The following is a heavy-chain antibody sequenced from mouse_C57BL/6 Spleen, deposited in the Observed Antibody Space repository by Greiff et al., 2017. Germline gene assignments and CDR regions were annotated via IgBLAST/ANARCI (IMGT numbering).Heavy chain of an antibody. CDR1: GFTFSSYA. D-gene: IGHD4-1*01. CDR3: ARDPGEGDFDY. CDR2: ISDGGSYT. Sequence: EVQVVESRGGLVKPGGSLKLSCAASGFTFSSYAMSWVRQTPEKRLEWVATISDGGSYTYYPDNVKGRFTISRDNAKNNLYLQMSHLKSEDTAMYYCARDPGEGDFDYWGQGTTLTVSS. V-gene: IGHV5-4*01. J-gene: IGHJ2*01.